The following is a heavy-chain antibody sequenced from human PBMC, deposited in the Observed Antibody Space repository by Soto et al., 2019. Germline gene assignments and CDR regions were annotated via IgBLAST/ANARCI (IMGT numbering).Heavy chain of an antibody. J-gene: IGHJ6*02. Sequence: ASVKVSCKASGGTFSSYSMSWGRQAPGQGLEWMGGIIPIFGTANYAQKFQGRVTITADESTSTAYMELSSLRSEDTAVYYCARPYNWNYGTYYYYGMDVWGQGTTVTVSS. V-gene: IGHV1-69*13. CDR1: GGTFSSYS. CDR2: IIPIFGTA. D-gene: IGHD1-7*01. CDR3: ARPYNWNYGTYYYYGMDV.